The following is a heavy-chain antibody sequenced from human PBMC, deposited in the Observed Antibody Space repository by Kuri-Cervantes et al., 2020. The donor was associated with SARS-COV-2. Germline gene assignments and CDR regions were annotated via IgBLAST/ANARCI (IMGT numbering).Heavy chain of an antibody. CDR3: AREEAAAGTGFDY. J-gene: IGHJ4*02. CDR1: GYSISSGYY. Sequence: ESLKISCAVSGYSISSGYYWGWVRQPPGKGLEWIGSIYHSGSTYYNPSLMSRVTISVDTSKNQFSLKLSSVTAADTAVYYCAREEAAAGTGFDYWGQGTLVTVSS. V-gene: IGHV4-38-2*02. CDR2: IYHSGST. D-gene: IGHD6-13*01.